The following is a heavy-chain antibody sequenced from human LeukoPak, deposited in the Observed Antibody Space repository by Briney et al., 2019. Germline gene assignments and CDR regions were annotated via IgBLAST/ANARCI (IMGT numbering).Heavy chain of an antibody. CDR2: IRYDGSTK. CDR1: GFIFSSFG. CDR3: AKISSH. D-gene: IGHD3-3*02. J-gene: IGHJ4*02. V-gene: IGHV3-30*02. Sequence: PGGSLRLSCVASGFIFSSFGMHWVRQAPGKGLEWVAFIRYDGSTKYYADSVKGRFTISRDNSRNTLYLEMNSLRADDTAVYYYAKISSHWGQGTLVTVSS.